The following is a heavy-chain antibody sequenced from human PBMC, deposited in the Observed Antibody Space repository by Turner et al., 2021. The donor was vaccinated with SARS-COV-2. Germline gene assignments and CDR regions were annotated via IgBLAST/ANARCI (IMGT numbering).Heavy chain of an antibody. CDR2: ISGSGGST. V-gene: IGHV3-23*01. Sequence: EVQLLESGGGLVQPGGSLRLSCAASGFTFSSYAMSWVRQAPGKGLELVSVISGSGGSTYYADSVKGRFTITRDNSKNTLYLQMNSLRAEDTAVYYCAKADRIMIVVVITLFDYWGQGTLVTVSS. CDR1: GFTFSSYA. J-gene: IGHJ4*02. D-gene: IGHD3-22*01. CDR3: AKADRIMIVVVITLFDY.